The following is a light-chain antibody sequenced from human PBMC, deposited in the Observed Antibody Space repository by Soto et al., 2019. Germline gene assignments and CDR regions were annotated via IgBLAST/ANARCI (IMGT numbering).Light chain of an antibody. J-gene: IGLJ1*01. CDR2: EVT. CDR1: SSDIGAYNY. CDR3: SSHGGADNFYV. Sequence: VLTQPPSASGCPGQSVTSSCTGTSSDIGAYNYVSWYQQHPGKVPKLIIHEVTQRPSGVPDRFSASKSGNTASLTVSGLQAEDEADYYCSSHGGADNFYVFGTGTRVTVL. V-gene: IGLV2-8*01.